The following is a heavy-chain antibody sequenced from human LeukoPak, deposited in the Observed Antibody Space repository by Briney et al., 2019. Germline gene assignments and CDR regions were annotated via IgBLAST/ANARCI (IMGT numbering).Heavy chain of an antibody. CDR3: ARLLYYYDSSIYQRYFDY. D-gene: IGHD3-22*01. Sequence: SETLSLTCTVSGGSISSYYWSWIRQPPGKGLGWIGYIYYSGSTNYNPSLKSRVTISVDTSKNQFSLNLSSVTAADTAVYYCARLLYYYDSSIYQRYFDYWGQGTLVTVSS. CDR1: GGSISSYY. J-gene: IGHJ4*02. CDR2: IYYSGST. V-gene: IGHV4-59*01.